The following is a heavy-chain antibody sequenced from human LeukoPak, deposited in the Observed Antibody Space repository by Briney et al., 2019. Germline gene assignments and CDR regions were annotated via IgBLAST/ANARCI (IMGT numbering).Heavy chain of an antibody. CDR1: GFTLSDSS. V-gene: IGHV3-30*02. D-gene: IGHD2-8*01. Sequence: PGGSLRLSCAASGFTLSDSSMSWIRQAPGKGLEWVAFIRYDGSNKYYADSVKGRFTISRDNSKNTLYLQMNSLRAEDTAVYYCAKIGVQVCTNGVCQTPWGQGTLVTVSS. CDR2: IRYDGSNK. J-gene: IGHJ5*02. CDR3: AKIGVQVCTNGVCQTP.